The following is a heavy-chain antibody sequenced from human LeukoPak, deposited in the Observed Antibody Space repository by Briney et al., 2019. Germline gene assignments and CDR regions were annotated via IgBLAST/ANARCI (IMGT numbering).Heavy chain of an antibody. CDR3: ARRSDDSSGYYIPYYYMDV. V-gene: IGHV3-20*04. Sequence: GGSLRLSCAASGFTFDDFGMSWVRQAPGKGLEWVSGINWNGGSTGYADSVKGRFTISGDNAKNSLYLQMNSLRAEDTALYYCARRSDDSSGYYIPYYYMDVWGKGTTVTVSS. D-gene: IGHD3-22*01. J-gene: IGHJ6*03. CDR1: GFTFDDFG. CDR2: INWNGGST.